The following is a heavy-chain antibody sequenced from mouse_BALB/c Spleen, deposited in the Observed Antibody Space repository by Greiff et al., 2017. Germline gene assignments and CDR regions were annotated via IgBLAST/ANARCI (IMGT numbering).Heavy chain of an antibody. CDR3: ARDYDYDLMDY. J-gene: IGHJ4*01. CDR1: GYAFSSSW. CDR2: IYPGDGDT. V-gene: IGHV1-82*01. Sequence: VQLQQSGPELVKPGASVKISCKASGYAFSSSWMNWVKQRPGQGLEWIGRIYPGDGDTNYNGKFKGKATLTADKSSSTAYMQLSSLTSVDSAVYFCARDYDYDLMDYWGQGTSVTVSS. D-gene: IGHD2-4*01.